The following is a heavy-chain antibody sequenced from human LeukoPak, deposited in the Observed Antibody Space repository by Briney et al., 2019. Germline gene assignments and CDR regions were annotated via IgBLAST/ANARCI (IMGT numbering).Heavy chain of an antibody. Sequence: SETLSLTCTVSGGSISSSSYYWGWIRQSPGKGLEWIGSIYYSGSTYYNPSLKSRVTISVDTSKNQFSLKLSSVTAADTAVYYCAGTPRRPVAGPGRLDHWGQGTLVTVSS. CDR3: AGTPRRPVAGPGRLDH. V-gene: IGHV4-39*01. J-gene: IGHJ4*02. CDR2: IYYSGST. D-gene: IGHD6-19*01. CDR1: GGSISSSSYY.